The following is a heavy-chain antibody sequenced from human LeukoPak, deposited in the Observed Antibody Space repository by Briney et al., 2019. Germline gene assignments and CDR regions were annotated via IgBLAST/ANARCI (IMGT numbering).Heavy chain of an antibody. J-gene: IGHJ4*02. Sequence: SQTLSLTCTVSGGSISSGGYYWSWIRQPPGKGLEWIGYIYHSGSTYYNPSLKSRVTISVDRSKNQFSLKLSSVTAADTAVYYCARTQGAATVWDYWGQGTLVTVSS. D-gene: IGHD6-13*01. V-gene: IGHV4-30-2*01. CDR1: GGSISSGGYY. CDR2: IYHSGST. CDR3: ARTQGAATVWDY.